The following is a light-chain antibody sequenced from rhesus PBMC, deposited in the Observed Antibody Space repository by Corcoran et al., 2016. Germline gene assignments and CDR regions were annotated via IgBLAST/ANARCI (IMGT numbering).Light chain of an antibody. CDR2: GAA. V-gene: IGKV3-42*01. CDR3: QQDYSWPLT. J-gene: IGKJ4*01. CDR1: QSVSSS. Sequence: EIVMTQSPATLSLSPGERATLSCRARQSVSSSLAWYQQKPGQAPKLLIYGAASRATGIPDRFSGRGSGTEFTLTISSLEPEDVGVYDCQQDYSWPLTFGGGTKVELK.